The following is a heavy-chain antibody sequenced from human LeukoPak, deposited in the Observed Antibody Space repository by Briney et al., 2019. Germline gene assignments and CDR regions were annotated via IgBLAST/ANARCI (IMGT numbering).Heavy chain of an antibody. CDR3: AKGDCSNTACSFDYFHY. D-gene: IGHD2-2*01. CDR2: ILLVGSNK. Sequence: GGSLRLSCVASGFTFRSDSLHCVRQGLDKGLEWVALILLVGSNKYYAESVKGRFSISRDNSKNTLYLQIASLRAEDTGVYYCAKGDCSNTACSFDYFHYCGQGTLVTVSS. CDR1: GFTFRSDS. V-gene: IGHV3-30*18. J-gene: IGHJ4*02.